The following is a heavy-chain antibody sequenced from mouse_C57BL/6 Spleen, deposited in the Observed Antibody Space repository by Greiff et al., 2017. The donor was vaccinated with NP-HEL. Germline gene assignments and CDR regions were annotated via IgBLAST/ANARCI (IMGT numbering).Heavy chain of an antibody. CDR2: IYPRSGNT. J-gene: IGHJ2*01. CDR3: ARSHDGSSLDY. Sequence: VKVVESGAELARPGASVKLSCKASGYTFTSYDISWVKQRPGQGLEWIGEIYPRSGNTYYNEKFKGKAKLTVDKCSSTAYMGLRRLTYEDSAVYFCARSHDGSSLDYWGQGTTRTVSS. CDR1: GYTFTSYD. D-gene: IGHD1-1*01. V-gene: IGHV1-81*01.